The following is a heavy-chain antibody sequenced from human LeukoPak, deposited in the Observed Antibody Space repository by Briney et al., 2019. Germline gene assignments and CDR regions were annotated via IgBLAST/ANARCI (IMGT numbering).Heavy chain of an antibody. D-gene: IGHD1-7*01. J-gene: IGHJ4*02. CDR1: GGSISSYY. CDR3: ARGRYNWNYVPYYFDY. CDR2: IYYSGST. Sequence: SETLSLTCTVSGGSISSYYWSWIRQPPGKGLEWIGYIYYSGSTNYNPSLKSRVTISVDTSKNQFSLKLSSVTAADTAVYYCARGRYNWNYVPYYFDYWGQGTLVTVSS. V-gene: IGHV4-59*01.